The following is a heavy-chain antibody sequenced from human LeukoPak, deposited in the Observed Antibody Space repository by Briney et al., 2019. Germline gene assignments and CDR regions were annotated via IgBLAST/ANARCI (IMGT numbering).Heavy chain of an antibody. CDR1: GFPFSSYG. CDR3: ARDLSAAFDF. Sequence: GGSLRLSCAASGFPFSSYGMHWVRQAPGKGLEWVARLVYDARSDYANSVKGRFSISRDDSKNTLFLDMSNLRVEDTALYYCARDLSAAFDFWGQGTLVTVSS. V-gene: IGHV3-33*01. J-gene: IGHJ4*02. D-gene: IGHD6-19*01. CDR2: LVYDARS.